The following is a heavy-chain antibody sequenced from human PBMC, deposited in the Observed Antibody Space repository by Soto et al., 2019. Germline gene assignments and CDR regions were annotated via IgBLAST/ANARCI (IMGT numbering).Heavy chain of an antibody. J-gene: IGHJ4*02. CDR2: IRNKANSYTA. CDR3: VRAGTGFQLDY. CDR1: GFSFSDHY. D-gene: IGHD3-9*01. V-gene: IGHV3-72*01. Sequence: EVQLVESGGGLVQPGGSLRLSCAASGFSFSDHYMDWVRQASGKVLEWVGRIRNKANSYTAEYAASVKGRFTVSRDDSKNSLYLEMNSLKIEDTALYYCVRAGTGFQLDYWGQGTLVTVSS.